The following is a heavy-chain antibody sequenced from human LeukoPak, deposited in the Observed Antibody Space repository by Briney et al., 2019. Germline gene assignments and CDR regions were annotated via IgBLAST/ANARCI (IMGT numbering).Heavy chain of an antibody. CDR1: GFTFTNYW. CDR3: AKGVYGYADYALLDY. V-gene: IGHV3-23*01. D-gene: IGHD2-2*01. Sequence: GGSLRLSCAASGFTFTNYWMTWVRQAPGKGLEWVSAISSSGGSTYYADSVKGRFTISRDSSKNTLYLLMSSLRAEDTAVYYCAKGVYGYADYALLDYWGQGTLVTVSS. CDR2: ISSSGGST. J-gene: IGHJ4*02.